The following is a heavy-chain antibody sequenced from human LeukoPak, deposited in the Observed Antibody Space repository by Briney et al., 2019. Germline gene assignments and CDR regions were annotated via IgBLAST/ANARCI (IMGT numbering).Heavy chain of an antibody. D-gene: IGHD1-14*01. CDR2: IKQDGSDK. V-gene: IGHV3-7*01. CDR3: ARLTASKADGMDV. CDR1: GFTFGSFW. J-gene: IGHJ6*02. Sequence: GGSLRLSCAASGFTFGSFWMTWVRQAPGKGLEWVANIKQDGSDKHYVDSVKGRVTISRDNARNSLYLQMNSLRAEDTAVYYCARLTASKADGMDVWGQGTTVAVSS.